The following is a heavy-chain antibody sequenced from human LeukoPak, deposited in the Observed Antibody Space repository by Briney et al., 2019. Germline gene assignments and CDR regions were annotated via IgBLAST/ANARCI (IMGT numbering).Heavy chain of an antibody. CDR2: IIPIFGTA. J-gene: IGHJ3*02. CDR3: ARSSIVVVTDAFDI. CDR1: GGTFSSYA. D-gene: IGHD3-22*01. Sequence: SVKVSCKASGGTFSSYAISWVRQAPGQGLEWMGGIIPIFGTANYAQKFQGRVTITTDKSTSTAYMELSSLRSEDTAVYYCARSSIVVVTDAFDIWGQGTMVTVSS. V-gene: IGHV1-69*05.